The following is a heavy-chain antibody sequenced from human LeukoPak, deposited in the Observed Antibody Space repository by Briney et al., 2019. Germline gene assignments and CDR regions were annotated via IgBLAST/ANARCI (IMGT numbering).Heavy chain of an antibody. Sequence: KPGGSLRLSCAASGFTFSSYSMNWVRQAPGKGLEWVSPISSSSYIYYADSVKGRFTISRDNAKNSLYLQMNSLRAEDTAVYYCATQKYSSSWYYFDYWGQGTLVTVSS. CDR1: GFTFSSYS. V-gene: IGHV3-21*01. CDR3: ATQKYSSSWYYFDY. D-gene: IGHD6-13*01. J-gene: IGHJ4*02. CDR2: ISSSSYI.